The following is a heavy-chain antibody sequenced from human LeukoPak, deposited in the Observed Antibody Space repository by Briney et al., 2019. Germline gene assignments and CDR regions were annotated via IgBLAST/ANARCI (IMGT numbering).Heavy chain of an antibody. Sequence: ASVTVSFKASGGTFSSYAISWVRQAPGQGLEWMGRIIPIFGIANYAQKFQGRVTITADKSTSTAYMELSSLRSEDTAVYYCARDVSGTIVRANWFDPWGQGTLVTVSS. CDR1: GGTFSSYA. D-gene: IGHD3-10*01. V-gene: IGHV1-69*04. CDR3: ARDVSGTIVRANWFDP. J-gene: IGHJ5*02. CDR2: IIPIFGIA.